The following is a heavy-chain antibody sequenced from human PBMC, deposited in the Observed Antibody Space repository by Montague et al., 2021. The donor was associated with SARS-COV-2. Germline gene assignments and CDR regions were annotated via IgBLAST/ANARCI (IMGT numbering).Heavy chain of an antibody. CDR1: GTSFSGYY. Sequence: SETLSLTCAVHGTSFSGYYWNWIRQPAGKGLEWIGSIYYSGSTYYNPSLKSRVTISVDTSKNQFSLKLSSVTAADTAVYYCARQVAGGYILTGYSVGTWFDPWGQGTLVTVSS. CDR2: IYYSGST. V-gene: IGHV4-34*01. J-gene: IGHJ5*02. D-gene: IGHD3-9*01. CDR3: ARQVAGGYILTGYSVGTWFDP.